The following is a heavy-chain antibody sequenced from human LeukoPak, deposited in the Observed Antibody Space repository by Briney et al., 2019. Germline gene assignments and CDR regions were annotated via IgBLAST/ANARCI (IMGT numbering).Heavy chain of an antibody. D-gene: IGHD6-13*01. J-gene: IGHJ4*02. Sequence: PGGSLRLSCAASGFTFSGCAVHWGRQAPGKGREGGGRIGSKAFNYATVYAASVEGRFTISGDDSKHTAFLQMNSLKTEDTAVYSCTRHLDGIAAYDYWGQGSLVPVPS. CDR3: TRHLDGIAAYDY. V-gene: IGHV3-73*01. CDR1: GFTFSGCA. CDR2: IGSKAFNYAT.